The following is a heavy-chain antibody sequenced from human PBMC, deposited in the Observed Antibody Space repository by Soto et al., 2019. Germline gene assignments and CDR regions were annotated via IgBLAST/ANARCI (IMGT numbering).Heavy chain of an antibody. CDR1: GYTLTSYD. Sequence: ASVKVSCKASGYTLTSYDINWVRQATGQGLEWMGWMNPNSGNTGYAQKFQGRVTMTRNTSISTAYMELSSLRSEDTAVYYCARGHSDFWSGYYTVLGYYYGMDVWGQGTTVTVSS. V-gene: IGHV1-8*01. CDR2: MNPNSGNT. J-gene: IGHJ6*02. D-gene: IGHD3-3*01. CDR3: ARGHSDFWSGYYTVLGYYYGMDV.